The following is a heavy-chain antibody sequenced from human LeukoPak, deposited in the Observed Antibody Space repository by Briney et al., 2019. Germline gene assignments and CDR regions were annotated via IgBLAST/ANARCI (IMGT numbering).Heavy chain of an antibody. CDR1: GFTFSSYW. Sequence: SGGSLRLSCAASGFTFSSYWMSWVRQAPGKGLEWVANIKQGGSEKYYVDSVKGRFTISRDNAKNSLYLQMNSLRAEDTAVYYCARDIVVVTAIIDYWGQGTLVTVS. V-gene: IGHV3-7*01. CDR2: IKQGGSEK. D-gene: IGHD2-21*02. J-gene: IGHJ4*02. CDR3: ARDIVVVTAIIDY.